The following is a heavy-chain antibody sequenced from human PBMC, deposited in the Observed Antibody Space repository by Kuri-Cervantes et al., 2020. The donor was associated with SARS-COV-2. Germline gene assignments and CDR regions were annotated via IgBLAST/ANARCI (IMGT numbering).Heavy chain of an antibody. D-gene: IGHD3-3*01. CDR2: IYYSGST. J-gene: IGHJ4*02. CDR3: ARGITIFGVVPYYFDY. CDR1: GYSISSGYY. V-gene: IGHV4-30-4*08. Sequence: SCTVSGYSISSGYYWSWIRQPPGKGLEWIGYIYYSGSTYYNPSLKSRVTISVDTSKNQFSLKLSSVTAADTAVYYCARGITIFGVVPYYFDYWGQGTLVTVSS.